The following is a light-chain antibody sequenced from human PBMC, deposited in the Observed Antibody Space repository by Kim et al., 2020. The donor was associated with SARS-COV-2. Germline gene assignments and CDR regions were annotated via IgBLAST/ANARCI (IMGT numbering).Light chain of an antibody. CDR3: SSYTSSSTWV. V-gene: IGLV2-14*03. CDR2: NVS. Sequence: GQSITISCTGTSSDVGGYNYVAWYQQHPGKAPKLMIYNVSNRPSGVSNRFSGSKSGNTASLTISGLQAEDEADYYCSSYTSSSTWVFGGGTKLTVL. J-gene: IGLJ3*02. CDR1: SSDVGGYNY.